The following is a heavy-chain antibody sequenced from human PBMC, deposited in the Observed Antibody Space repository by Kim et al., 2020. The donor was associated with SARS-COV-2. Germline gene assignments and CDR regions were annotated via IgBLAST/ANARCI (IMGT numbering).Heavy chain of an antibody. CDR2: INSDGTGT. Sequence: GGSLRLSCAASGFTFSSYWMHWVRQAPGKGLVWISRINSDGTGTVYADSVKGRFTISRDNAKNTLYLQMNTLRGEDTAVYYCASPRVGFWGPGTLVTVSS. V-gene: IGHV3-74*01. D-gene: IGHD3-10*01. CDR3: ASPRVGF. CDR1: GFTFSSYW. J-gene: IGHJ4*02.